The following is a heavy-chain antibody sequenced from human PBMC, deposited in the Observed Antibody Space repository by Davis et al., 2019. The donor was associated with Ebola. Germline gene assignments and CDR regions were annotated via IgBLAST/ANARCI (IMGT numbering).Heavy chain of an antibody. Sequence: ASVKVSCKASGYTFTNYFVHWVRQAPGQGLEWMGIINPNGVGTNYAQKFQGRVTVTRDTSTSTVYMELSTLRSEDTAVYYCARTPTGFYGVDVWGQGTTVTVSS. V-gene: IGHV1-46*01. CDR2: INPNGVGT. CDR3: ARTPTGFYGVDV. J-gene: IGHJ6*02. CDR1: GYTFTNYF.